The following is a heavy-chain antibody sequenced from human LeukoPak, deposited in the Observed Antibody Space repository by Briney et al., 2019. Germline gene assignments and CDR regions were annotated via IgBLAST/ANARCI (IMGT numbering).Heavy chain of an antibody. CDR3: ARGLEYSSSSIDY. D-gene: IGHD6-6*01. V-gene: IGHV3-21*01. CDR2: ISSSRYI. Sequence: GGSLRLSCAASGFSFSSYWMSWVRQAPGKGLEWVSSISSSRYIYYADSVKGRFTISRDNAKNSLYLQMNSLRAEDTAVYYCARGLEYSSSSIDYWGQGTLVTVSS. CDR1: GFSFSSYW. J-gene: IGHJ4*02.